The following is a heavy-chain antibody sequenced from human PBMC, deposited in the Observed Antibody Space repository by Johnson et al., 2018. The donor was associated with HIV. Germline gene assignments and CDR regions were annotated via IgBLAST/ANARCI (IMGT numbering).Heavy chain of an antibody. CDR1: GFTFSSYW. CDR3: TTDRDSSGYLDAFDI. J-gene: IGHJ3*02. CDR2: IKKDGSEK. V-gene: IGHV3-7*01. Sequence: VQLVESGGGLAQPGGSLRLSCAASGFTFSSYWMSWVRKAPGKGLEWVANIKKDGSEKYYVDSVKGSFTTSRDNAKNSLYLQINGLRAEDTAVYYCTTDRDSSGYLDAFDIWGQGTMVTVSS. D-gene: IGHD3-22*01.